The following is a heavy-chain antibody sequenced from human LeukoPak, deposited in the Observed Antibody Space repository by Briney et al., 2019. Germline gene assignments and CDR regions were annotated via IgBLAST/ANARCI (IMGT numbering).Heavy chain of an antibody. V-gene: IGHV1-18*01. CDR1: GYTFTSYG. CDR2: ISAYNGNT. CDR3: ARCPNYDILTGYCYYFDY. J-gene: IGHJ4*02. D-gene: IGHD3-9*01. Sequence: ASVRVSCKASGYTFTSYGISWVRQAPGQGLEWMGWISAYNGNTNYAQKLQGRVTMTTDISTSTAYMELRSLRSDDTAVYYCARCPNYDILTGYCYYFDYWGQGTLVTVSS.